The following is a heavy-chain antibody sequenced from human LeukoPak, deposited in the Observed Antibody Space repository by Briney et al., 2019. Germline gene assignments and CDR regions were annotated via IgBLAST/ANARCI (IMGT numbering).Heavy chain of an antibody. Sequence: PSETLSLTCSVSGYSISSGYFWGWIRQHPGKGLEWIGYIYYSGSTYYNPSLKSRVTISVDTSKNQFSLKLSSVTAADTAVYYCARGAIRFLEWLFFDPWGQGTLVTVSS. CDR3: ARGAIRFLEWLFFDP. D-gene: IGHD3-3*01. V-gene: IGHV4-31*03. J-gene: IGHJ5*02. CDR2: IYYSGST. CDR1: GYSISSGYF.